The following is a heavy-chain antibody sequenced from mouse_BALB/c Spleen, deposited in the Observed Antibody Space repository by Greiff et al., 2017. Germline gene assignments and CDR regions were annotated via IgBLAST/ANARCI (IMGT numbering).Heavy chain of an antibody. CDR1: GFNIKDTY. J-gene: IGHJ2*01. D-gene: IGHD1-1*01. CDR2: IDPENGNT. CDR3: ATVVASDY. Sequence: VQLKQSGAELVKPGASVKLSCTASGFNIKDTYMHWVKQRPEQGLEWIGWIDPENGNTIYDPKFQGKASITADTSSNTAYLQLSSLTSEDTAVYYCATVVASDYWGQGTTLTVSS. V-gene: IGHV14-3*02.